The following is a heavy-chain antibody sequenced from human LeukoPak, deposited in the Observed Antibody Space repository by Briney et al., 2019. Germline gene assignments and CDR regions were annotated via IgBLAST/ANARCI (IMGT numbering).Heavy chain of an antibody. D-gene: IGHD3-10*01. J-gene: IGHJ4*02. V-gene: IGHV3-15*01. CDR2: IQSKTDGGTT. CDR3: ATLTVRGVINI. Sequence: GGSLRLSCAASGFTFSNTWMKWVRQAPGKGLEWVGRIQSKTDGGTTEYAAPVKGRFTISRDDSKTTLYLQMNSLKTEDTAVYYCATLTVRGVINIWGQGTLVTVSS. CDR1: GFTFSNTW.